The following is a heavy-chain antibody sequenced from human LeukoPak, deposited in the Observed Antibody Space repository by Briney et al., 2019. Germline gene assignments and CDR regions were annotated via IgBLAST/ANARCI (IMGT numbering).Heavy chain of an antibody. CDR1: GFTFTKFA. CDR3: ARLHIDYRYNWFDP. CDR2: ISASGGST. D-gene: IGHD4-11*01. V-gene: IGHV3-23*01. Sequence: GGSLRLSCAASGFTFTKFAMSWVRQAPGKGLEWVSAISASGGSTYYADSVKGRFTISRDNSKNTLYLQMNSLRAEDTAVYYCARLHIDYRYNWFDPWGQGTLVTVSS. J-gene: IGHJ5*02.